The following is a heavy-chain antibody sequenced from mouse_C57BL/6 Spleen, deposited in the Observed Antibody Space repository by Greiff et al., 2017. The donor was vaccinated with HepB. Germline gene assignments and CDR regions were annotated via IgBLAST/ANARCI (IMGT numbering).Heavy chain of an antibody. CDR2: FYPGRGSI. CDR3: ARHEDPRWLRRAWLAY. CDR1: GYTFTEYP. J-gene: IGHJ3*01. V-gene: IGHV1-62-2*01. Sequence: VQLQQSGAELVKPGASVKLSCKASGYTFTEYPIHWVKQRSGQGLEWIGWFYPGRGSIKYNEKFKDKATLTADKSSSTVYMELSRLTSEHSAVYFCARHEDPRWLRRAWLAYWGQGTLVTVSA. D-gene: IGHD2-2*01.